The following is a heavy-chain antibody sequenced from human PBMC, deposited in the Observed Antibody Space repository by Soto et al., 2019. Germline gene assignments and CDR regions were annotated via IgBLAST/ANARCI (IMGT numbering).Heavy chain of an antibody. J-gene: IGHJ6*02. CDR2: ISAYNNNT. CDR3: ARDRVIDHDFWSGTYYYYYGMDV. D-gene: IGHD3-3*01. V-gene: IGHV1-18*01. Sequence: ASVKVSCKASGYTFTSYGISWVRQAPGQGLEWMGWISAYNNNTNYAQKQQGRVTMTTDTSTSKPYRELRSLRSDDTSVYYCARDRVIDHDFWSGTYYYYYGMDVWGQGTTVTVSS. CDR1: GYTFTSYG.